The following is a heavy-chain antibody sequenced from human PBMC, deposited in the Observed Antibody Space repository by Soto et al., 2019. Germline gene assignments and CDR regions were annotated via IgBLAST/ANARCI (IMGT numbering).Heavy chain of an antibody. V-gene: IGHV5-51*01. Sequence: PGESLKISCKGSGYSFTSYWIGWVRQMPGKGLEWMGIIYPGDSDTRYSPSFHGQVTISADNSISTAYLQWSSLKASDTAIYSCARLQAYYDGSCFPLMYSGMSVWGQGSTVTVSS. D-gene: IGHD3-22*01. J-gene: IGHJ6*02. CDR2: IYPGDSDT. CDR1: GYSFTSYW. CDR3: ARLQAYYDGSCFPLMYSGMSV.